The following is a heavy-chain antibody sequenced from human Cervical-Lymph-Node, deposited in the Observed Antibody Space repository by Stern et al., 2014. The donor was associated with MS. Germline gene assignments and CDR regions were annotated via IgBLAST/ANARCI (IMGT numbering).Heavy chain of an antibody. D-gene: IGHD5-18*01. V-gene: IGHV4-61*01. J-gene: IGHJ4*02. CDR3: ARESSGGYR. CDR2: ISYSGNT. CDR1: GGSVSSGSYY. Sequence: QVQLQESGPGLVKPSETLSLTCTVSGGSVSSGSYYWSWIRQPPGKGLEWIGYISYSGNTNYNPSLKSRVTMSVDTSQSQFSLELSSVTAADTAVYYCARESSGGYRWGQGTLVTVSS.